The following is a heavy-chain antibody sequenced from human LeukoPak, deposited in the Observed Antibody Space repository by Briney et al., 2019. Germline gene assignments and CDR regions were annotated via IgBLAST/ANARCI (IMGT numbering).Heavy chain of an antibody. D-gene: IGHD2-2*01. CDR1: GFTFSSYS. V-gene: IGHV3-21*01. Sequence: GGSLRLSCAASGFTFSSYSMNWVRQAPGKGLEWVSSISSSSSYIYYADSVKGRFTISRDNAKNSLYLQMNNLRAEDTAVYYCARDWEDCSSTSCYDYYFDYWGQGTLVTVSS. CDR3: ARDWEDCSSTSCYDYYFDY. J-gene: IGHJ4*02. CDR2: ISSSSSYI.